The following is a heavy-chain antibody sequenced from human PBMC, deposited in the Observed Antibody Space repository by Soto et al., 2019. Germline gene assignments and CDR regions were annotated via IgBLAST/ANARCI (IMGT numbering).Heavy chain of an antibody. V-gene: IGHV5-51*01. CDR1: GYRFTSYW. J-gene: IGHJ6*02. CDR2: IYPGDSDT. D-gene: IGHD3-22*01. CDR3: ARLPYDISGYYLPIYYYYVMDV. Sequence: PVEFLKISSKGSGYRFTSYWIGWVSQMPRKGLEWMGIIYPGDSDTRYSPSFQGQVTISADKSISTAYLQWSSLKASDTAMYYCARLPYDISGYYLPIYYYYVMDVWGQGTTVTVSS.